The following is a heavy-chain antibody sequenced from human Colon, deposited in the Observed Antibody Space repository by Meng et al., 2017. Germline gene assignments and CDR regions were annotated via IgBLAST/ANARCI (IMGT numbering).Heavy chain of an antibody. D-gene: IGHD5-24*01. Sequence: QVQLVESGGGVVQPGRSLRLSCAASGFSFSNYGIHWVRQAPGKGLEWVAVISYDGSNKYYAESVKGRFTISRDNSKNTLYLQMNSLRAEDTAVYYCASADGYLETAPANYYFDYWGQGTLVTVSS. CDR3: ASADGYLETAPANYYFDY. CDR1: GFSFSNYG. CDR2: ISYDGSNK. J-gene: IGHJ4*02. V-gene: IGHV3-30*03.